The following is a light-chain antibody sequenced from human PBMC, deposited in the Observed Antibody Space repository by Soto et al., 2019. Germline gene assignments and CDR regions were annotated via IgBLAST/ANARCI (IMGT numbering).Light chain of an antibody. J-gene: IGLJ1*01. CDR2: DVS. Sequence: QSALTQPASVSGSPGQSITISCTGTSSDVGGYNSVSWYQQHPGKAPKLIIYDVSYRPSGVSNRFSGSKSGNTASLTISGLQAEDDAEYFCSSFTSSNTYVLGTGTKLTVL. CDR3: SSFTSSNTYV. V-gene: IGLV2-14*01. CDR1: SSDVGGYNS.